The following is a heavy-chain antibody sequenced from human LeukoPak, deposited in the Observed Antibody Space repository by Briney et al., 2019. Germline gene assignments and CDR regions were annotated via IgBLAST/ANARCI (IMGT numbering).Heavy chain of an antibody. CDR2: IYYSGIT. CDR1: GGSIKSRSDF. CDR3: ARHGSGSSGSWYDS. Sequence: SETLSLTCTVSGGSIKSRSDFWGWIRQPPGKGLEWIGSIYYSGITYNNPSLKTRVTISVDTSKNQFSLKLSSVTAADTAVYYCARHGSGSSGSWYDSWGQGSLVTVSS. J-gene: IGHJ5*01. V-gene: IGHV4-39*01. D-gene: IGHD1-26*01.